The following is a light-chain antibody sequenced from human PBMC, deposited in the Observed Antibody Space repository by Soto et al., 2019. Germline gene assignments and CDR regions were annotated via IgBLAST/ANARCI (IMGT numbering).Light chain of an antibody. CDR2: GNS. Sequence: QSVLTQPPSVSGAPGQRVTISCTGSSSNIGAGYDVHWYQQLPGTAPKLLIYGNSNRPSGVPDRFSGSKSGTSASLAITGLQAGDEADYYCQSYDSSLSGSVVGGGTKLTVL. J-gene: IGLJ2*01. V-gene: IGLV1-40*01. CDR1: SSNIGAGYD. CDR3: QSYDSSLSGSV.